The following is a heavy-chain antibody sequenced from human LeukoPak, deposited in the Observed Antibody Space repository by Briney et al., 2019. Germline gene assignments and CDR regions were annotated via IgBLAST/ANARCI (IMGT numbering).Heavy chain of an antibody. CDR1: GGSIGSYY. J-gene: IGHJ4*02. CDR3: ARERYYYGSGSYHDF. CDR2: IYYSGSS. V-gene: IGHV4-59*01. Sequence: SETLSLTCTVSGGSIGSYYWSWIRQAPGKGLDWIGYIYYSGSSNYNPSLNGRVTISVDTSKNQFSLKLNSVTPAGTAVYYCARERYYYGSGSYHDFWGQGTLVTVSS. D-gene: IGHD3-10*01.